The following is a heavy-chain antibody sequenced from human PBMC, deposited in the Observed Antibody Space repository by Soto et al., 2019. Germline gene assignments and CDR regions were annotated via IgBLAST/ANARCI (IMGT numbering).Heavy chain of an antibody. J-gene: IGHJ6*02. CDR2: IYYSGGT. V-gene: IGHV4-31*03. CDR1: GGSISSGDYY. CDR3: ARSNSITMVPLKYSYGLDD. D-gene: IGHD3-10*01. Sequence: SETLSLTCTVSGGSISSGDYYWSWIRQHPGKGLEWIGYIYYSGGTYYNPSLKSRVTISVDTSKNQFSLKLSSVTAADTAVYYCARSNSITMVPLKYSYGLDDWGQVTSVTLSS.